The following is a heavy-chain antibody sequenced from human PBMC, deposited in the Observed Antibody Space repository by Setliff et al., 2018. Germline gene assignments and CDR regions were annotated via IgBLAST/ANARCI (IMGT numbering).Heavy chain of an antibody. CDR2: INPKSGGA. V-gene: IGHV1-2*02. Sequence: AASVKVSCKASGYTFSDYYMYWVRQDPGQGLEWMGWINPKSGGAHYAQKFRGRVTMSRETSISTDYMELSRLTSDDTAVYYCARGGIYNYVSSAYFDLWGQGSMFTVSS. D-gene: IGHD3-22*01. CDR1: GYTFSDYY. J-gene: IGHJ3*01. CDR3: ARGGIYNYVSSAYFDL.